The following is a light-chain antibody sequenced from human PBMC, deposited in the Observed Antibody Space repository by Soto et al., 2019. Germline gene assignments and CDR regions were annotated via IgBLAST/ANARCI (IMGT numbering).Light chain of an antibody. CDR1: SSDVGGYNY. Sequence: QSVLTQPPFASGSPGQSVTISCTGTSSDVGGYNYVSWYQQHPGKAPKLMIYEVSKRPSGVPDRFSGSKSGNTASLTVSGLQAEDEADYYCSSYAGSNNFERVFGGGTKLTVL. CDR3: SSYAGSNNFERV. J-gene: IGLJ3*02. CDR2: EVS. V-gene: IGLV2-8*01.